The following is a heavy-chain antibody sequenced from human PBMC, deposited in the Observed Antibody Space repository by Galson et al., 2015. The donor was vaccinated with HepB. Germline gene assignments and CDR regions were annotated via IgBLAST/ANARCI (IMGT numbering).Heavy chain of an antibody. D-gene: IGHD2-8*02. CDR1: GFTVSSNY. J-gene: IGHJ4*02. CDR2: IYSGGST. CDR3: ATGADWWSGCYYFYY. Sequence: LRLSCAASGFTVSSNYMSWVRQAPGKGLEWVSVIYSGGSTYYADSVKGRFTISRDNSKNTLYLQMNSLRAEDTAVYYCATGADWWSGCYYFYYWGQGTLVTVSS. V-gene: IGHV3-66*01.